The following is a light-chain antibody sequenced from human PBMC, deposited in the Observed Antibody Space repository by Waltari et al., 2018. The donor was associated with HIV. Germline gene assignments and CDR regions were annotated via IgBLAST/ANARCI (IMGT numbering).Light chain of an antibody. CDR3: MQALQTPYT. V-gene: IGKV4-1*01. CDR1: QTIFYSSKNKNY. CDR2: WAS. J-gene: IGKJ2*01. Sequence: DIVMTQSPDSLALSLGEGATINCKSSQTIFYSSKNKNYLAWYQQKPGQTPKLLIYWASTRDSGVPDRVSGSGSGTDFTLNISRVEAEDVGVYFCMQALQTPYTFGQGTKLEIK.